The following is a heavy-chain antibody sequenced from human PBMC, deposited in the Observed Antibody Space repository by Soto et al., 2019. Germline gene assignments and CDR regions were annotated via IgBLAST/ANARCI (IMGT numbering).Heavy chain of an antibody. Sequence: SVKVSCKASGFTFTSSAVQWVRQARGQRLEWIGWIVVGSGNTNYAQKFQERVTITRDMSTSTAYMELSSLRSEDTAVYYCAADYSNYWYYYGMDVWGQGTTVTVSS. D-gene: IGHD4-4*01. CDR1: GFTFTSSA. CDR3: AADYSNYWYYYGMDV. J-gene: IGHJ6*02. CDR2: IVVGSGNT. V-gene: IGHV1-58*01.